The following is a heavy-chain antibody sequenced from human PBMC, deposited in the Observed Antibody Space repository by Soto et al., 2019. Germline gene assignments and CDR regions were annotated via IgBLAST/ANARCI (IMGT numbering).Heavy chain of an antibody. CDR3: APAYGGRSLY. D-gene: IGHD1-26*01. CDR2: IYWDDSK. J-gene: IGHJ4*02. Sequence: QITLKESGPTLVKPTQTLTLTCTFSGFSLTTDRVGVGWIRQPPGEALEWLAVIYWDDSKTYRPSLESRLTITKDTSKNPVALTMTNMDSLDTARYYCAPAYGGRSLYWGQGTLVTVSS. CDR1: GFSLTTDRVG. V-gene: IGHV2-5*02.